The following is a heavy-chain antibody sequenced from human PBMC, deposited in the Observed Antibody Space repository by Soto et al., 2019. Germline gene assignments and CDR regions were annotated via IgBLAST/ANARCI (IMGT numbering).Heavy chain of an antibody. J-gene: IGHJ4*02. CDR1: GGTFSSYA. V-gene: IGHV1-69*12. D-gene: IGHD3-3*01. CDR2: IIPIFGTA. CDR3: ARGRVRFLEWLGSEG. Sequence: QVQLVQSEDEVKKPGSSVKVSCKASGGTFSSYAISWVRQAPGQGLEWMGGIIPIFGTANYAQKFQGRITITADESTSTAYMELSSLRSEDTAVYYCARGRVRFLEWLGSEGWGQGTLVTVSS.